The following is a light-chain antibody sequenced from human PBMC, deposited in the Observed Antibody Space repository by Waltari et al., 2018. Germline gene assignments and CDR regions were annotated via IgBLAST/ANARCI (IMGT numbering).Light chain of an antibody. V-gene: IGKV4-1*01. CDR1: RSVLYNSNNKNY. CDR2: WAS. CDR3: QQYYSSPIS. Sequence: EIVMTQSPDSLAVSLGERAAINCKSSRSVLYNSNNKNYFAWYQQKPRQPPKRRINWASSRESGVPDRFSGSGSGTDFTLTISSLQAEDVAVYYCQQYYSSPISFGQGTRLEIK. J-gene: IGKJ5*01.